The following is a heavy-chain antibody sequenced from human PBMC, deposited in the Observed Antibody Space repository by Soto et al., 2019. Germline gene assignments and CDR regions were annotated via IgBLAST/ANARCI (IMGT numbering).Heavy chain of an antibody. CDR1: GGSISSSSW. CDR2: FYHAGSP. V-gene: IGHV4-4*02. CDR3: ARGSSFRGDFDI. D-gene: IGHD2-21*01. J-gene: IGHJ3*02. Sequence: SETLSLTCAVSGGSISSSSWWTWVRQPPEKGLVWIGEFYHAGSPDYNPSFQSRVTIILDKSNNNFPLRLTSVTAADTAVYYCARGSSFRGDFDIWGQGTTVTVSS.